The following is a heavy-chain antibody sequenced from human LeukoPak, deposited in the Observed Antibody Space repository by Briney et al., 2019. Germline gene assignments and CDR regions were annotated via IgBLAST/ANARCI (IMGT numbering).Heavy chain of an antibody. Sequence: SETLSLTCTVSGDYVSSGYYWGWIRQPPGKGLEWIGSIYHSGSTYYNPSLKSRVTISVDTSKNQFSLKLSSVTAADTAVYYCARDGRTIDWGQGTLVTVSS. V-gene: IGHV4-38-2*02. CDR2: IYHSGST. J-gene: IGHJ4*02. CDR3: ARDGRTID. CDR1: GDYVSSGYY. D-gene: IGHD2-15*01.